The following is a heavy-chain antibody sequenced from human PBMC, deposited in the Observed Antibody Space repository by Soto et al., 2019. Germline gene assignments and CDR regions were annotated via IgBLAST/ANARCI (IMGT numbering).Heavy chain of an antibody. J-gene: IGHJ4*02. D-gene: IGHD2-2*01. Sequence: SETLSLTCTVSGGSIGSYYWSWIRQPPGEGLEWIGYVYYTGSTEYNPSLKGRVTISVDTSKNQFSLKLSSVAAADTAVYYCARDNCSTTSCPRGLDSWCQGALVTVSS. CDR2: VYYTGST. V-gene: IGHV4-59*01. CDR3: ARDNCSTTSCPRGLDS. CDR1: GGSIGSYY.